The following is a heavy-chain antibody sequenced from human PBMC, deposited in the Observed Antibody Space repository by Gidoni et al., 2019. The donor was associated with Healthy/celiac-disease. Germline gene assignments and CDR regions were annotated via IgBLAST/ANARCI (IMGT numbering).Heavy chain of an antibody. J-gene: IGHJ4*02. CDR3: AKPFRDYDFWSGYSD. D-gene: IGHD3-3*01. CDR1: GFTFADYA. CDR2: ISRNSGSI. Sequence: EVQLVESGGGLVQPGRSLRLSCAASGFTFADYATHWVRQAPGKGLEGVSGISRNSGSIGYADSVKGRFTISRDNAKNSLYLQMNSLRAEDTALYYCAKPFRDYDFWSGYSDWGQGTLVTVSS. V-gene: IGHV3-9*01.